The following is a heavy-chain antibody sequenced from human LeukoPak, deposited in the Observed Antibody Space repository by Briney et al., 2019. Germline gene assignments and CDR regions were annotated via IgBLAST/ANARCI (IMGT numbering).Heavy chain of an antibody. J-gene: IGHJ5*02. Sequence: SETLSLTCAVYEGSFSGYYWSWIRQPPGKGLGWIGEINHSGSTNYNPSLKSRVTISLATSKNQFSLKLRSVTAADTAVYYCAKHLRRRFFSKTLAFDHWGQGTLVTVSS. D-gene: IGHD3-3*01. V-gene: IGHV4-34*01. CDR3: AKHLRRRFFSKTLAFDH. CDR1: EGSFSGYY. CDR2: INHSGST.